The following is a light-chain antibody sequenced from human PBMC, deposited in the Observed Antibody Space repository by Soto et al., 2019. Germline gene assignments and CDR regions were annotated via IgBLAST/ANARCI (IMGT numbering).Light chain of an antibody. V-gene: IGKV1-5*03. Sequence: IPMTQSPSTLFASVGDRVTITCRASQSISSWLAWYQQKPGKAPKLLIYKASSLESGVPSRFSGSGSGTEFTLTISSLQPDDFATYYSQQYNSYSWTFGQGTEVEIK. J-gene: IGKJ1*01. CDR1: QSISSW. CDR2: KAS. CDR3: QQYNSYSWT.